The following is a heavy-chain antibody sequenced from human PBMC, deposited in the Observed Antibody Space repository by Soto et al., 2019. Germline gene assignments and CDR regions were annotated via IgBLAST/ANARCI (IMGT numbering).Heavy chain of an antibody. CDR3: AREKGITLFGVVPSMDV. D-gene: IGHD3-3*01. CDR2: INPNSGGT. CDR1: GYTFTGYY. J-gene: IGHJ6*02. V-gene: IGHV1-2*02. Sequence: ASVKVSCKASGYTFTGYYMHWVRQAPGQGLEWMGWINPNSGGTNYAQKFQGRVTMTRDTSISTAYMELSRLRSDDTAVYYCAREKGITLFGVVPSMDVWGQGTTVTVSS.